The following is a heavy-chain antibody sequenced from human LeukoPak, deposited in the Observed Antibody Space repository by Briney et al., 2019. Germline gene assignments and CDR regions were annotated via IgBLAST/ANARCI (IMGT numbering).Heavy chain of an antibody. Sequence: SQTLSLTCVVSGDSVSSKNGAWNWIRQSPSRGLEWLGRTYYRSKWYNDYAESMEGRMTISQDTSKNRYSLHLNSVTPDDTAVYYCARDFGTTGWHTFDYWGQGTLVTVPS. CDR1: GDSVSSKNGA. CDR3: ARDFGTTGWHTFDY. D-gene: IGHD6-19*01. CDR2: TYYRSKWYN. V-gene: IGHV6-1*01. J-gene: IGHJ4*02.